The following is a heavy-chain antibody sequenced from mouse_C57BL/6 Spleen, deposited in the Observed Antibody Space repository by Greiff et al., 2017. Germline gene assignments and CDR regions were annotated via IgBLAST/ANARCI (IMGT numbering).Heavy chain of an antibody. D-gene: IGHD1-1*01. J-gene: IGHJ1*03. Sequence: EVQLKESGPELVKPGASVKISCKASGYSFTDYNMNWVKQSNGKSLEWIGVINPNYGTTSYNQKFKGKATLTVDQSSSTAYMQLNSLTSEDSAVYYCAREDYGSSYWYFDVWGTGTTVTVSS. CDR2: INPNYGTT. V-gene: IGHV1-39*01. CDR3: AREDYGSSYWYFDV. CDR1: GYSFTDYN.